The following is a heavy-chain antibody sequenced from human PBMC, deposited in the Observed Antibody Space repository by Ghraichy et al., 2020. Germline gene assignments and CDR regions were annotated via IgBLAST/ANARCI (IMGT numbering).Heavy chain of an antibody. Sequence: GGSLRLSCAASGFPFSTYGMHWVRQAPGKGLEWVAFIWYDGSYTYSADSVKSRFTITRDNTKNTVYLQMNSLRPEDTAVYYCVRDQYYFDNSGQLYLFDYWGQGTLVTVSS. D-gene: IGHD3-22*01. CDR3: VRDQYYFDNSGQLYLFDY. CDR1: GFPFSTYG. V-gene: IGHV3-33*01. CDR2: IWYDGSYT. J-gene: IGHJ4*02.